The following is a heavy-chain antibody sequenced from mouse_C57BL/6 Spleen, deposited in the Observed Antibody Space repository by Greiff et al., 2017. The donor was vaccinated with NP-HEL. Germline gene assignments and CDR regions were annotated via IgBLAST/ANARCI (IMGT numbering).Heavy chain of an antibody. J-gene: IGHJ4*01. V-gene: IGHV1-81*01. CDR2: IYPRSGNT. CDR1: GYTFTSYG. Sequence: VKLQESGAELARPGASVKLSCKASGYTFTSYGISWVKQRTGQGLEWIGEIYPRSGNTYYNEKFKGKATLTADKSSSTAYMELRSLTSEDSAVYFGAREDDGYYLLDYWGQGTSVTVSS. CDR3: AREDDGYYLLDY. D-gene: IGHD2-3*01.